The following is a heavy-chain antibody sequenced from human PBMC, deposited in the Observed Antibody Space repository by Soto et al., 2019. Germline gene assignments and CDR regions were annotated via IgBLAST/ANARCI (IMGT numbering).Heavy chain of an antibody. CDR2: IYYSGST. D-gene: IGHD6-13*01. CDR3: TRHEGGAAADRPLDY. V-gene: IGHV4-39*01. Sequence: SETLSLTCTVSGGSIRSSTYYWGWIRQPPGKGLERIGSIYYSGSTHNTPSLKSRVTMSVDTYTNQFSLKLNSVTAADTAVYYCTRHEGGAAADRPLDYWGQGTLVTVSS. CDR1: GGSIRSSTYY. J-gene: IGHJ4*02.